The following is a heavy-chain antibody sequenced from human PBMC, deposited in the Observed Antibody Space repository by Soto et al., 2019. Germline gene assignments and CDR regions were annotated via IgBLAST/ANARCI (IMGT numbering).Heavy chain of an antibody. Sequence: WWSLRLSCSACGFSCRSYVVPWARLSPGKGLEYVSAISSSGGSSYFADSVKGRFTISRDNSKNTLYLQMSSLRAEDTAVYYCVKGRPDDLLTWFDLWAQAPLLTVSS. V-gene: IGHV3-64D*06. D-gene: IGHD3-16*01. CDR2: ISSSGGSS. J-gene: IGHJ5*02. CDR1: GFSCRSYV. CDR3: VKGRPDDLLTWFDL.